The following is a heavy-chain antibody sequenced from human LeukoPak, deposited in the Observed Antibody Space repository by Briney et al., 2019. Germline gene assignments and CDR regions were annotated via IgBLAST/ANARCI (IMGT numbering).Heavy chain of an antibody. CDR2: ISYDGSNK. V-gene: IGHV3-30*04. Sequence: GRSLCLSWSASRLTLSSYAMDWGRQAPGKGLERAAVISYDGSNKYYADSVKDRFTISRDNSINTLYLQMNSLRAEDTAVYYCCLLDYWGQATLVTVSS. CDR1: RLTLSSYA. D-gene: IGHD3-16*01. J-gene: IGHJ4*02. CDR3: CLLDY.